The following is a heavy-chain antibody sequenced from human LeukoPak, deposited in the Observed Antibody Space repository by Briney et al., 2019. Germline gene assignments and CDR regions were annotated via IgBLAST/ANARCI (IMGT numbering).Heavy chain of an antibody. Sequence: GGSLRLSCAASGFTVSSNYMSWVRQAPGKGLEWVSVIYSGGSTYYADSVKGRFTISRHNSKNTLYLQMNSLRAEDTAVYYCALSCHYYDSSGAAYYFDYWGQGTLVTGSS. V-gene: IGHV3-53*04. CDR2: IYSGGST. CDR1: GFTVSSNY. CDR3: ALSCHYYDSSGAAYYFDY. J-gene: IGHJ4*02. D-gene: IGHD3-22*01.